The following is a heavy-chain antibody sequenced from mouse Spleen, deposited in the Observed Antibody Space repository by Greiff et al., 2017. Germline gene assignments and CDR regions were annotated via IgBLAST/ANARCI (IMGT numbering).Heavy chain of an antibody. CDR1: GYTFTDYY. CDR2: INPNNGGT. J-gene: IGHJ2*01. D-gene: IGHD2-5*01. CDR3: ARRDSNFLCY. V-gene: IGHV1-26*01. Sequence: EVQLQQSGPELVKPGASVKISCKASGYTFTDYYMNWVKQSHGKSLEWIGDINPNNGGTSYNQKFKGKATLTVDKSSSTAYMELRSLTSEDSAVYYCARRDSNFLCYWGQGTTLTVSS.